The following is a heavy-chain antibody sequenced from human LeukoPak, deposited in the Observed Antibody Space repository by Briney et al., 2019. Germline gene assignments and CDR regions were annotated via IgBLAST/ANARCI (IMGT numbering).Heavy chain of an antibody. J-gene: IGHJ4*02. V-gene: IGHV3-49*04. D-gene: IGHD5-24*01. CDR3: TRASRDGYSLNFDY. CDR1: GFTFSDYA. Sequence: GGSLRFSCTASGFTFSDYAMSWVRQAPGKGLEWVGFIRSKAYGGTTEYAASVKGRFTISRDDSKSIAYLQMNSLKTEDTAVYYCTRASRDGYSLNFDYWGQGTLVTVSS. CDR2: IRSKAYGGTT.